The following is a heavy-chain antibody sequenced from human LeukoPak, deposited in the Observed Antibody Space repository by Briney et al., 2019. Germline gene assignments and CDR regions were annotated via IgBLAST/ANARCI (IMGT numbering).Heavy chain of an antibody. CDR1: GGSISSSSYY. Sequence: SETLSLTCTVPGGSISSSSYYWGWIRQPPGKGLEWIGSIYYSGSTNYNPSLKSRVTISVDTSKNQFSLKLSSVTAADTAVYYCARDHDDYGDYVLDYWGQGTLVTVSS. CDR2: IYYSGST. CDR3: ARDHDDYGDYVLDY. J-gene: IGHJ4*02. D-gene: IGHD4-17*01. V-gene: IGHV4-39*07.